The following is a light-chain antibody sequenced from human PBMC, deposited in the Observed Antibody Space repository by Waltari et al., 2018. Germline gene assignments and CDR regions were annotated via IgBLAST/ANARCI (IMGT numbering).Light chain of an antibody. Sequence: DVVMTQSPLSLPVTLGQPASISCRSSQSLVHSDGNTYLNWFHQRTGQSPRRLIYKVSNRESGVPDRFIGSGSGTDFTLKISRVEAEDVWIYYCLQNTYWPFIFGQGTKLEIK. CDR2: KVS. CDR1: QSLVHSDGNTY. CDR3: LQNTYWPFI. J-gene: IGKJ2*01. V-gene: IGKV2-30*02.